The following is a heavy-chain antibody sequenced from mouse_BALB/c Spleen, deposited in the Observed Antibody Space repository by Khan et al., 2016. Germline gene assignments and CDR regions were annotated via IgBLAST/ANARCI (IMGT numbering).Heavy chain of an antibody. Sequence: VQLQQSGAELVKPGASVKLSCTASGFNIKDTYMHWVKQRPEQGLEWIGRIDPANVNTKYDPKFQGKATITADTSSNTAYLQLSRLTSDDSAVYYCTREGYYPYWGQGTTLTVSS. D-gene: IGHD2-3*01. CDR3: TREGYYPY. CDR1: GFNIKDTY. V-gene: IGHV14-3*02. CDR2: IDPANVNT. J-gene: IGHJ2*01.